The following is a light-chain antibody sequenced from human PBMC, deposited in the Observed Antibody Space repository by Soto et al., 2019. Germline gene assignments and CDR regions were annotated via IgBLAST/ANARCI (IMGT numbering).Light chain of an antibody. J-gene: IGLJ2*01. V-gene: IGLV7-46*01. CDR3: LLSYSGTRV. CDR2: DTS. Sequence: QAVVTQEPSLTVSPGGTVTLTCGSSTGAVTSGHYPYWFQQRPGQAPRTLIYDTSTKHSWTPARFSGSFLGGKAALTLSGAQREDEAEYHCLLSYSGTRVFGGGTKLTVL. CDR1: TGAVTSGHY.